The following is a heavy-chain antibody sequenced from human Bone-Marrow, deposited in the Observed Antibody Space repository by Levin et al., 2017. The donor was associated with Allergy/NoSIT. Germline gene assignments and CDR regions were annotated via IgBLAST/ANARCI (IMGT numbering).Heavy chain of an antibody. D-gene: IGHD3-10*01. CDR1: GYSFTTYY. J-gene: IGHJ6*03. V-gene: IGHV5-10-1*01. CDR2: IDPSDSYT. CDR3: ARLLRGSYYYMDV. Sequence: GGSLRLSCEGSGYSFTTYYITWVRQMPGKGLEWMGRIDPSDSYTNYSPSFQGHVTISADKSINTAYLQWSSLQASDTAMYYCARLLRGSYYYMDVWGKGTTVTVSS.